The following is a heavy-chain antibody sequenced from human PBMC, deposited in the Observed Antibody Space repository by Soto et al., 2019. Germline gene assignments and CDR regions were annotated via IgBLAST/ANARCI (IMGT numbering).Heavy chain of an antibody. J-gene: IGHJ4*01. Sequence: EEQLVASGGGLVQPGGSLRLSCAASGFTLRSYWMSWVRQAPGKGLEWLATIKTDASEKKYVDSVKGRFTVFRDNAKNSLYLQRDSLRAEDTAVYYCARASGYGSGNSVNHYFAGWGRGTLSPSPQ. CDR3: ARASGYGSGNSVNHYFAG. D-gene: IGHD3-10*01. CDR1: GFTLRSYW. CDR2: IKTDASEK. V-gene: IGHV3-7*01.